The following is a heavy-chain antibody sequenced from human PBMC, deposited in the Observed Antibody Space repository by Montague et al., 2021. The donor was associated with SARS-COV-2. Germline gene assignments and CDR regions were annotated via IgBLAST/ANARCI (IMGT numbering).Heavy chain of an antibody. D-gene: IGHD2-15*01. CDR1: GGSFTCYS. V-gene: IGHV4-34*01. Sequence: SETLSLTCAVDGGSFTCYSWNWIRQPPGKGLEWIGEINHPGGTNYNPSLKSRVTISMDMSKNQFSLNLESVTAADTAVYYCARHVSSSWHRFEYWGQGTLVTVSS. CDR2: INHPGGT. CDR3: ARHVSSSWHRFEY. J-gene: IGHJ4*02.